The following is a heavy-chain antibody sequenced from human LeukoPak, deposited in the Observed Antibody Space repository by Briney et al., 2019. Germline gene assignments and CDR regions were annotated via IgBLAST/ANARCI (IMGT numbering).Heavy chain of an antibody. D-gene: IGHD3-3*01. CDR3: ARGVYDFWSGYPHNWFDP. Sequence: ASETLSLTCTVSGGFISSHYWSWIRQPPGKGLEWIGYIYYSGSTNSNPSLKGRVTISVDMSKNQFSLKLSSVTAADTAVYYCARGVYDFWSGYPHNWFDPWGQGTLVTVSS. CDR1: GGFISSHY. J-gene: IGHJ5*02. CDR2: IYYSGST. V-gene: IGHV4-59*11.